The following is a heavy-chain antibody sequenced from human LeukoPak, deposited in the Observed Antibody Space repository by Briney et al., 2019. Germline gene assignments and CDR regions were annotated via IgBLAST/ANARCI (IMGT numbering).Heavy chain of an antibody. V-gene: IGHV3-74*01. J-gene: IGHJ4*02. CDR1: GFTFSSKTYW. CDR3: AKDPKVATRLGGFDY. CDR2: INYDGTST. D-gene: IGHD5-12*01. Sequence: GGSLRLSCAASGFTFSSKTYWMHWVRQAPGKGLVWVSRINYDGTSTNYADSVKGRFTISRDNSKNTLYLQMNSLRAEDTAVYYCAKDPKVATRLGGFDYWGQGTLVTVSS.